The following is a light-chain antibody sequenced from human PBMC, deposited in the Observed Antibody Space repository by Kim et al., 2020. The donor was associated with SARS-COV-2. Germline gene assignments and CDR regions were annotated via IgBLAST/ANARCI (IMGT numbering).Light chain of an antibody. CDR1: QGINNY. J-gene: IGKJ4*01. CDR2: TAS. CDR3: QQYDTYPLT. Sequence: ASVGDRVTITCRASQGINNYLDWFQQKPGKAPKSLIYTASNLESGVPSRFSGSGSGSDFTLTISSLQPEDFAVYYCQQYDTYPLTFGGGTKVDIK. V-gene: IGKV1-16*01.